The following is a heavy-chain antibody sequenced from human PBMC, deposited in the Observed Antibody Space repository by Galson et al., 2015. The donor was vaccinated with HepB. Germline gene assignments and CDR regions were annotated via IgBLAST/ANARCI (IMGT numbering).Heavy chain of an antibody. J-gene: IGHJ6*02. CDR3: ARDAIVATIGSFPQFYYYGMDV. D-gene: IGHD5-12*01. V-gene: IGHV3-21*01. CDR2: ISSSSSYI. Sequence: SLRLSCAASGFTFSTYSMNWVRQAPGKGLEWVSSISSSSSYIYYADSVKGRFTISRDNAKNSLYLQMNSLRAEDTAVYYCARDAIVATIGSFPQFYYYGMDVWGQGTTVTVSS. CDR1: GFTFSTYS.